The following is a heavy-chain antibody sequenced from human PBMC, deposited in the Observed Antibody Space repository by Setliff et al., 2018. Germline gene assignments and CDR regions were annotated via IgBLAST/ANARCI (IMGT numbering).Heavy chain of an antibody. V-gene: IGHV4-34*01. Sequence: PSETLSLTCGGYGGSISDYYWSWIRQPPGKGLEWIGEINHSGSTNYNPSLKSRVTTSLDTSRNQVSLKLSSVTAADTAVYYCARDRQYCSSTSCYTSYFYYYAMDIWGQGTTVTVSS. D-gene: IGHD2-2*02. J-gene: IGHJ6*02. CDR3: ARDRQYCSSTSCYTSYFYYYAMDI. CDR2: INHSGST. CDR1: GGSISDYY.